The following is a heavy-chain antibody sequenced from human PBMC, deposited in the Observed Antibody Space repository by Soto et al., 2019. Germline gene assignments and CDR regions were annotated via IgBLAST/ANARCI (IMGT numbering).Heavy chain of an antibody. CDR2: IRYDGSDE. Sequence: QVQLVESGGGVVQPGGSLRLSCAASASIFKGHGMHWVRQVPGKGLEWVAIIRYDGSDEHYGDSVEGRFTISRDNSKNRLYLQMNSLRAEDTAVYYCARDGVGATTYFGFLDYWGQGTLVTVSS. CDR1: ASIFKGHG. D-gene: IGHD1-26*01. CDR3: ARDGVGATTYFGFLDY. J-gene: IGHJ4*02. V-gene: IGHV3-33*08.